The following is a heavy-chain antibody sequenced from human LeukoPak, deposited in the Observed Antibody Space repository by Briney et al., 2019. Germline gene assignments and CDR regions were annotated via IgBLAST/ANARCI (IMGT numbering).Heavy chain of an antibody. CDR2: IHYTGST. CDR3: ARGGYYGSGNDFRFDP. V-gene: IGHV4-59*01. CDR1: GGSISNYY. Sequence: SETLSLTCTVSGGSISNYYWSWIRQPPGKGLECIGYIHYTGSTNYNPSLKSRVTISVETSKNQFSLKLKSVTAADTAVYYCARGGYYGSGNDFRFDPWGQGTLVTVSS. D-gene: IGHD3-10*01. J-gene: IGHJ5*02.